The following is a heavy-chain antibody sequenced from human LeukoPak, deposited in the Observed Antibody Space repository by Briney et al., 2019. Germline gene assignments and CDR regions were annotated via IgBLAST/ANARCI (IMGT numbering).Heavy chain of an antibody. CDR1: GFTFSNAW. V-gene: IGHV3-15*01. CDR2: IKSKTDGGTT. CDR3: TTGPVADYDAFDI. D-gene: IGHD6-19*01. J-gene: IGHJ3*02. Sequence: PGGSLRLSCAASGFTFSNAWMSWVRQAPEKGLEWVGRIKSKTDGGTTDYAAPVKGRFTISRDDSKNTLYLQMNSLKTEDTAAYYCTTGPVADYDAFDIWGQGAMVTVSS.